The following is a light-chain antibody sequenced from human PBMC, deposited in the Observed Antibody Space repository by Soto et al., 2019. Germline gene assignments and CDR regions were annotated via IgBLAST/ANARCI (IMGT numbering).Light chain of an antibody. J-gene: IGKJ4*01. CDR2: DAS. Sequence: EIVLTQSPATLSLSPGERATLSCRASQSISSYLAWYQQKPGQAPRLLIYDASNRATGIPARFSGSGSGTDFTLIISSLEPEDFAVYYCQQRSNWPLTFGGGTKVDIK. CDR3: QQRSNWPLT. V-gene: IGKV3-11*01. CDR1: QSISSY.